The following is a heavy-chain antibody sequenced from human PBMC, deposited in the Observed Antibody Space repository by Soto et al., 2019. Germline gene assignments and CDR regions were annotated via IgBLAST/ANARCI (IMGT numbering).Heavy chain of an antibody. Sequence: GGSLRLSCAASGFTFSSYWMHWVRQAPGKGLVWVSRINSDGSTTSYADSVKGRFTISRDNAKNTLYLQMNSLRAEDTAVYYCARDADIVVVNNWFDPWGQGTLVTVSS. CDR1: GFTFSSYW. D-gene: IGHD2-2*01. CDR3: ARDADIVVVNNWFDP. J-gene: IGHJ5*02. CDR2: INSDGSTT. V-gene: IGHV3-74*01.